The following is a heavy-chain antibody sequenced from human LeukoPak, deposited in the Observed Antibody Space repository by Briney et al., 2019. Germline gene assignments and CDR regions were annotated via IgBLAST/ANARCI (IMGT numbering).Heavy chain of an antibody. CDR2: IIPIFGTA. V-gene: IGHV1-69*13. J-gene: IGHJ3*02. Sequence: SVKVSCKASGGTFSSYAISWVRQAPGQGLEWMGGIIPIFGTANYAQKFQGRVTITADESTSTAYMELSSLRSEDTAVYYCARDGPGGPHDFWSGSDLRGSIWGQGTMVTVSS. CDR1: GGTFSSYA. D-gene: IGHD3-3*01. CDR3: ARDGPGGPHDFWSGSDLRGSI.